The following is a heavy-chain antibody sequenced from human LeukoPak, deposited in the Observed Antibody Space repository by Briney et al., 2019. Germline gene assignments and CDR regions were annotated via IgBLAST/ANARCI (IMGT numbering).Heavy chain of an antibody. CDR1: GYTFTSYY. CDR3: ARAPPRYRYSGSYSS. Sequence: ASVKVSCKASGYTFTSYYMHWVRQAPGQGLEWMGIINPSGGSTSYAQKFQGRVTMTRDTSTSTVYMELSSLRSEDTAVYYCARAPPRYRYSGSYSSWGRGTLVTASS. J-gene: IGHJ4*02. V-gene: IGHV1-46*01. CDR2: INPSGGST. D-gene: IGHD1-26*01.